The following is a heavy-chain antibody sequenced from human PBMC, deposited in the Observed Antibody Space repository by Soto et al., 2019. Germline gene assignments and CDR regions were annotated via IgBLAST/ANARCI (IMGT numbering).Heavy chain of an antibody. Sequence: EVQLLESGGGLVQSAGSLRLSCAASGFSFSTYAMSWIRQAPGKGLEWVSGISAGGGNTFYADSVRGRFTTSRDNSKNTLYLEIYSLRAEYTALYYCAKHSEYQLLSWFDPWGQGTPVTVSS. V-gene: IGHV3-23*01. J-gene: IGHJ5*02. CDR2: ISAGGGNT. CDR1: GFSFSTYA. D-gene: IGHD2-2*01. CDR3: AKHSEYQLLSWFDP.